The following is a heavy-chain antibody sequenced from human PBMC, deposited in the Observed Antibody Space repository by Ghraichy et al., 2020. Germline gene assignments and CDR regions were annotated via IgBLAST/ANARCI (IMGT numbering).Heavy chain of an antibody. CDR2: IGSGGSSS. V-gene: IGHV3-48*04. CDR3: VRDGCSGRTCTFYN. Sequence: GESLNISCAASGFTFSSYSMNWVRQAPGKGLEWVSYIGSGGSSSYYADSVKGRFTISRDNAKNLVYLDMKSLRAEDTALYYCVRDGCSGRTCTFYNWGQGALVTVSS. D-gene: IGHD2-15*01. J-gene: IGHJ4*02. CDR1: GFTFSSYS.